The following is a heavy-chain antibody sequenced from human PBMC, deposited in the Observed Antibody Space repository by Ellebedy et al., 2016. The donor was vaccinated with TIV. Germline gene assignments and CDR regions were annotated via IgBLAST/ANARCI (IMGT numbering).Heavy chain of an antibody. CDR1: GFTFSSYS. V-gene: IGHV3-7*01. CDR3: ARGEGYCSSTSCFDYYYYGMDV. Sequence: ESLKISXAASGFTFSSYSMNWVRQAPGKRLEWVASINQGGSEKYVVDSVKGRFTISRDNAKNSLYLQMNSLRAEDTSVYYCARGEGYCSSTSCFDYYYYGMDVWGQGTTVTVSS. J-gene: IGHJ6*02. CDR2: INQGGSEK. D-gene: IGHD2-2*01.